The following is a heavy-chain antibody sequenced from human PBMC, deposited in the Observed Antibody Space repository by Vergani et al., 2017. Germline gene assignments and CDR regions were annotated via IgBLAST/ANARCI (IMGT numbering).Heavy chain of an antibody. D-gene: IGHD1-14*01. CDR1: GGSISSYY. J-gene: IGHJ4*02. CDR2: IYYSGST. Sequence: QVQLQESGPGLVKPSETLSLTCTVSGGSISSYYWSWIRQPPGKGLEWIGYIYYSGSTNYNPSLKSRVTISVDTSKNQFSLKLSSVTAADTAVYHCARATSGEIDYWGQGTLVTVSS. V-gene: IGHV4-59*01. CDR3: ARATSGEIDY.